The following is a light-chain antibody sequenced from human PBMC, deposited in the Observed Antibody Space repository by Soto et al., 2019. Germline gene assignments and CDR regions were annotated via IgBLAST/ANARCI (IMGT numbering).Light chain of an antibody. CDR3: QQRSNGLT. V-gene: IGKV3-11*01. J-gene: IGKJ4*01. Sequence: EIVLTQSPVTLSLSPGESATLSCRASQSVSTYLAWYQQKPGQAPRLLIYGASNRATGIPARFSGSGSGTDFTLTISSLEPEDFAVYYCQQRSNGLTFGGGTKVDLK. CDR1: QSVSTY. CDR2: GAS.